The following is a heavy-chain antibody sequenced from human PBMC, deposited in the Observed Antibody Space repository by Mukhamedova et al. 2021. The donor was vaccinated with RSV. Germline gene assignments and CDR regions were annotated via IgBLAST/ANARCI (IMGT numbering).Heavy chain of an antibody. CDR3: ARGYYGSGSYYKSPLPFDY. V-gene: IGHV4-59*01. Sequence: RQPPGKGLEWIGYIYYSGSTNYNPSLKSRVTISVDTSKNKFSLKLTSVTAADTAVYYCARGYYGSGSYYKSPLPFDYWGQGTLVT. CDR2: IYYSGST. D-gene: IGHD3-10*01. J-gene: IGHJ4*02.